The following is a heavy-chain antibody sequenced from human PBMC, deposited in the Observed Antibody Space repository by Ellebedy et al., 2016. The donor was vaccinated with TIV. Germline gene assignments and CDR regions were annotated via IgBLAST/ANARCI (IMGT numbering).Heavy chain of an antibody. V-gene: IGHV4-59*01. D-gene: IGHD3-16*02. Sequence: GSLRLSXTVSGGSISTYYWSWIRQPPGKGLEWIGYIYYSGSTSYNPSLKSRVNMSIDASKIQFSLMLRSVSAADTAVYYCARVSTNYYYGLDVWGQGTTVAVSS. J-gene: IGHJ6*02. CDR2: IYYSGST. CDR1: GGSISTYY. CDR3: ARVSTNYYYGLDV.